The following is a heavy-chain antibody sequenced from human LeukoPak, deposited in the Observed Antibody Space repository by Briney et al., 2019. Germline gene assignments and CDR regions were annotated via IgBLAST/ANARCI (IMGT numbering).Heavy chain of an antibody. CDR1: GVSISSSNSY. Sequence: SETLSLTCTVSGVSISSSNSYWGWIRQPPGKGLEWIGSIYYSGNTYYNASLKSQVSISIDTSKNQFSLKLTSVTAADTAVYYCARGYTSGWSPALDIWGQGTMVTVSS. D-gene: IGHD6-19*01. CDR2: IYYSGNT. J-gene: IGHJ3*02. CDR3: ARGYTSGWSPALDI. V-gene: IGHV4-39*07.